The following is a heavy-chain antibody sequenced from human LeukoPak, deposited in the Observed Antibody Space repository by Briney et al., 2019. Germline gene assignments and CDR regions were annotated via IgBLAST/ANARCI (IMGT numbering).Heavy chain of an antibody. CDR3: ARVLQGIAAAGRSGYFDY. D-gene: IGHD6-13*01. CDR2: TYYRSKWYN. J-gene: IGHJ4*02. CDR1: GDSVSSNSAA. Sequence: SQTLSLTCAISGDSVSSNSAAWNWIRQSPSRGLEWLGRTYYRSKWYNDYAVSVKSRITINPDTSKNQFSLQLNSVTPEDTAVYYCARVLQGIAAAGRSGYFDYWGQGTLVTVSS. V-gene: IGHV6-1*01.